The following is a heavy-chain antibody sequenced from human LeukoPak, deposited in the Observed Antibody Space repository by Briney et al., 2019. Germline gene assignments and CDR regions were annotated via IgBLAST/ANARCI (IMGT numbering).Heavy chain of an antibody. Sequence: PRGSLRLSCAASGFTFSSYSMNWVRQAPGKGLEWVSSISSSSSYIYYADSVKGRFTISRDNAKNSLYLQMNSLRAEDTAVYYCARDAPSWVYGMDVWGQGTTVTVSS. CDR1: GFTFSSYS. V-gene: IGHV3-21*01. J-gene: IGHJ6*02. CDR3: ARDAPSWVYGMDV. D-gene: IGHD6-13*01. CDR2: ISSSSSYI.